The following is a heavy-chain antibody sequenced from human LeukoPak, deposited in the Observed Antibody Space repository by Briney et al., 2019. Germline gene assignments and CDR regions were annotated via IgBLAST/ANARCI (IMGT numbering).Heavy chain of an antibody. CDR3: ARVAYYYDSSGYPILGY. D-gene: IGHD3-22*01. CDR2: INPNSGGT. Sequence: ASVKVSCKASGYTFTGYYMHWVRQAPGRGLEWMGWINPNSGGTNYAQKFQGRVTMTRDTSISTAYMELSRLRSDDTAVYYCARVAYYYDSSGYPILGYWGQGTLVTVSS. J-gene: IGHJ4*02. CDR1: GYTFTGYY. V-gene: IGHV1-2*02.